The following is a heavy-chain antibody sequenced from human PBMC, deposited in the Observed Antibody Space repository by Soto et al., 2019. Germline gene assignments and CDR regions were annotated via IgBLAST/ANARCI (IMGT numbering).Heavy chain of an antibody. V-gene: IGHV3-48*03. CDR3: AMSWGNWFDP. D-gene: IGHD7-27*01. CDR1: GFTFSSYE. Sequence: EVQLVESGGGLVQPGGSLRLSCAASGFTFSSYEMNWVRQAPGKGLEWVSYISSSGSTIYYADSVKGRFTISRDNAKNSLYLQMNSLRAEDTAVYYCAMSWGNWFDPWCQGTLITVSS. CDR2: ISSSGSTI. J-gene: IGHJ5*02.